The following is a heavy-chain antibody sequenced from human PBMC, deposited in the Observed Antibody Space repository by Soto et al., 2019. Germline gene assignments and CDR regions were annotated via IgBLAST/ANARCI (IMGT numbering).Heavy chain of an antibody. CDR2: IYSGGST. J-gene: IGHJ5*02. CDR1: GFTVSSNY. CDR3: ARERDGHNPNWFDL. V-gene: IGHV3-53*02. Sequence: EVQVVETRGGLIQPGGSLRLSCAVPGFTVSSNYMSWVRQPPGKGPEWVSDIYSGGSTYYADSVKGRFTISRDNSKNTLYLQMNSLRAEDTAVYYCARERDGHNPNWFDLWGQGTLVTVSS. D-gene: IGHD2-8*01.